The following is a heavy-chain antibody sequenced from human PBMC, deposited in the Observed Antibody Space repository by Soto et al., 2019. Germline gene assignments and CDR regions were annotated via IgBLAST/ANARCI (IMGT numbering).Heavy chain of an antibody. CDR1: GFRFSSYS. J-gene: IGHJ4*02. V-gene: IGHV3-23*01. CDR3: ATMNGYFEY. Sequence: GGSLRLSCADSGFRFSSYSMSWVRQTPGKGLEWVAAITATGDRTYYADSVTGRFTISRDNSKKTHYLQMTGLRAEDTAMYYCATMNGYFEYWGQGTPVTVSS. D-gene: IGHD3-22*01. CDR2: ITATGDRT.